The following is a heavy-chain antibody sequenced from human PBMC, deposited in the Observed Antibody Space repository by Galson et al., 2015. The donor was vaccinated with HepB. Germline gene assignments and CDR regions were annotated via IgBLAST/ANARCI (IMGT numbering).Heavy chain of an antibody. CDR3: ARDMGGSGSYPNAFDI. J-gene: IGHJ3*02. CDR2: ISYDGSNK. Sequence: SLRLSCAASGFAFSSYAMHWVRQAPGKGLEWVAVISYDGSNKYYADSVKGRFTISRDNSKNTLYLQMNNLRAEDTAVYYCARDMGGSGSYPNAFDIWGQGTMVTVSS. V-gene: IGHV3-30-3*01. D-gene: IGHD3-10*01. CDR1: GFAFSSYA.